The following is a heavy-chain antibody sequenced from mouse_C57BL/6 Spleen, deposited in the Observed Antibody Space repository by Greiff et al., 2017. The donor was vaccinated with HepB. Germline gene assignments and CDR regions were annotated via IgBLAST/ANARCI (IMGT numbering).Heavy chain of an antibody. V-gene: IGHV5-6*01. CDR1: GFTFSSYG. Sequence: EVKLVESGGDLVKPGGSLKLSCAASGFTFSSYGMSWVRQTPDKRLEWVANISSGGSYTYYPDSVKGRFTISRDNAKNTLYLQMSSLKSEDTAMYFCERQGGSGFDCWGEGTALAVCS. CDR3: ERQGGSGFDC. CDR2: ISSGGSYT. J-gene: IGHJ2*01. D-gene: IGHD3-2*02.